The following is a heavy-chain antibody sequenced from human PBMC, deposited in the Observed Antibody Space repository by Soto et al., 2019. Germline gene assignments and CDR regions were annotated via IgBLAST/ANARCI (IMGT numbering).Heavy chain of an antibody. D-gene: IGHD4-17*01. V-gene: IGHV4-30-2*01. Sequence: SETLSLTCAVSGGSISSGGYSWSWIRQPPGKGLEWIGYIYHSGSTYYNPSLKSRVTISVDRSKNQISLRLSSVTAADTAVYYCARGMTTVTTFDYWGQGTLVTVPQ. J-gene: IGHJ4*02. CDR2: IYHSGST. CDR1: GGSISSGGYS. CDR3: ARGMTTVTTFDY.